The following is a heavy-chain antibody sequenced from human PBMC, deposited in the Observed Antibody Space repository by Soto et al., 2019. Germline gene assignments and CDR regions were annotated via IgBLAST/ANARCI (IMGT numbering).Heavy chain of an antibody. J-gene: IGHJ6*02. CDR2: IIPIFGTA. CDR1: GCTSGSCA. Sequence: ASVKVSWTASGCTSGSCAISWVRQSPEQGLEWMGGIIPIFGTANYAQKFQGRVTITADESTSTAYMELSSLRSEETAVYYCARDTWRSSFVDNYYHYGMDVWGQGTTVTVYS. D-gene: IGHD6-6*01. V-gene: IGHV1-69*13. CDR3: ARDTWRSSFVDNYYHYGMDV.